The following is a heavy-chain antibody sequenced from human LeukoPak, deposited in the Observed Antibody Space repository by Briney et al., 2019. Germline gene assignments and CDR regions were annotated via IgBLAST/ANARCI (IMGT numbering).Heavy chain of an antibody. J-gene: IGHJ4*02. CDR1: GGSISSYY. D-gene: IGHD5-18*01. Sequence: PSETLSLTCTVSGGSISSYYWSWIRQPPGKRLEWMWYIYYSGSTNYNPSLKSRVTISVDTSKNQFSLKLSSVTAADTAVYYCARHYSPTAMVGFDYWGQGTLVTVSS. V-gene: IGHV4-59*08. CDR3: ARHYSPTAMVGFDY. CDR2: IYYSGST.